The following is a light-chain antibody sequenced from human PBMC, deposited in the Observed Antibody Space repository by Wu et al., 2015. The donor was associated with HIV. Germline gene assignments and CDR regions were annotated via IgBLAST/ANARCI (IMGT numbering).Light chain of an antibody. V-gene: IGKV3-20*01. Sequence: EIVLTQSPGTLSLSPGERATLSCRASQSVSSSYLAWYQQKPGQAPRLLIYGASSRATGIPDRFSGSGSGTDFTLTISRLEPEDFAVYYCQQYLTSPFTFGQGTRLEIK. CDR1: QSVSSSY. CDR2: GAS. J-gene: IGKJ5*01. CDR3: QQYLTSPFT.